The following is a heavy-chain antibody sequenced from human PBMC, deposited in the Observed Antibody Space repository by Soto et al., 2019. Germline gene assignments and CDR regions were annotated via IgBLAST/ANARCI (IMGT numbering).Heavy chain of an antibody. V-gene: IGHV4-30-2*01. CDR1: GDSIASSYW. D-gene: IGHD2-2*01. J-gene: IGHJ5*02. CDR3: ARGRVVVPAAVMFNCLDP. CDR2: IFHGGST. Sequence: NPSETLSLTCVVSGDSIASSYWWSWVRQPPGKGLEWIGYIFHGGSTYYNPSLRSRVTISVDRSRTQFSLKMSSVTAADTAVYYCARGRVVVPAAVMFNCLDPWGQGALVTVSS.